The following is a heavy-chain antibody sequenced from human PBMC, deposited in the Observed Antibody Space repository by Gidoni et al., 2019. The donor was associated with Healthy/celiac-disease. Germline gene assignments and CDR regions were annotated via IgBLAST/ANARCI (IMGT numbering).Heavy chain of an antibody. CDR1: GFTFDDYA. CDR3: AKVESGDPAEVNWYFDL. Sequence: EVQLVESGGGLVQPGRSLRLSCAASGFTFDDYAMHWVRQAPGKGLEWVSGINWNSGSIGYADSVKGRFTISRDNAKNSLYLQMNSLRAEDTALYYCAKVESGDPAEVNWYFDLWGRGTLVTVSS. CDR2: INWNSGSI. V-gene: IGHV3-9*01. J-gene: IGHJ2*01. D-gene: IGHD1-26*01.